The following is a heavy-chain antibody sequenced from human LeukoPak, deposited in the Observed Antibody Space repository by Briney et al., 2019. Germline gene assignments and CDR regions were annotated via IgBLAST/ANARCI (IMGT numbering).Heavy chain of an antibody. D-gene: IGHD3-22*01. CDR1: GGSVSSGSYY. CDR2: IYYSGST. Sequence: PSETLSLTCTVSGGSVSSGSYYWSWIRQPPGKGLEWIGYIYYSGSTYYNPSLKSRVTISVDTSKNQFSLKLSSVTAADTAVYYCARDLADYYDSSGYYYGWGAFDIWGQGTMVTVSS. CDR3: ARDLADYYDSSGYYYGWGAFDI. V-gene: IGHV4-61*01. J-gene: IGHJ3*02.